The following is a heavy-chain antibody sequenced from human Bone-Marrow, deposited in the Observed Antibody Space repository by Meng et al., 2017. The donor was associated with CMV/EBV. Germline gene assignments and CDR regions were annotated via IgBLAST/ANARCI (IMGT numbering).Heavy chain of an antibody. CDR1: GGTFSSYA. J-gene: IGHJ4*02. Sequence: TASGGTFSSYAISWVRQAPGQGLEWMGVIIPIFGTRNYAQKFQGRVTITADESTTTAYMDLSSLRSEDTAVYYCARGWGGDQEAIDYWGQGTLVTVSS. V-gene: IGHV1-69*01. D-gene: IGHD4-17*01. CDR3: ARGWGGDQEAIDY. CDR2: IIPIFGTR.